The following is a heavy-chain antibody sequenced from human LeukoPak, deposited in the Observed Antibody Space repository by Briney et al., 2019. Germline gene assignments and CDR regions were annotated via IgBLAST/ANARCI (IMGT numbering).Heavy chain of an antibody. CDR1: GYTFTSYY. Sequence: ASVKVSCKASGYTFTSYYMHWVRQAPGQGLEWMGWIIAYNGNTNYEQKFQGRVTMTTDTSTNTAYMELRGLRSDDTAVYYCARKTPRAFDYWGQGTLVTVSS. CDR2: IIAYNGNT. CDR3: ARKTPRAFDY. J-gene: IGHJ4*02. V-gene: IGHV1-18*04.